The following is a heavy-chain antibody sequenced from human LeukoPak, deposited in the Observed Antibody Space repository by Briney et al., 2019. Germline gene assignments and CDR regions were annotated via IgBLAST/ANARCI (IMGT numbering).Heavy chain of an antibody. CDR2: IKSKTDGGTT. D-gene: IGHD6-19*01. J-gene: IGHJ6*03. V-gene: IGHV3-15*01. CDR3: TTEVGQWLSDYYYMDV. CDR1: GFTFSNAW. Sequence: SGGSLRLSCAASGFTFSNAWMSWVRQAPGKGLEWVGRIKSKTDGGTTDYAAPVKGRFTISRDDSKNTLYLQMNSLKTEDTAVYYCTTEVGQWLSDYYYMDVWGKGTTVTVSS.